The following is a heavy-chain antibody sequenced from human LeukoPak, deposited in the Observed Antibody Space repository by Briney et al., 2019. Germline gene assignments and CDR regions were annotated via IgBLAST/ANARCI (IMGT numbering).Heavy chain of an antibody. Sequence: PGGSLRLSCAASGFTFSNAWMSWGRQAPGKGLEWVGRIKSKTDGGTTDYAAPVKGRFTISRDNSKNTLSLQMNSLRTEDTAVYYCATQGFCTSTDCYAHNFHIWGQGTTVTVSS. J-gene: IGHJ3*02. CDR2: IKSKTDGGTT. CDR3: ATQGFCTSTDCYAHNFHI. CDR1: GFTFSNAW. D-gene: IGHD2-2*01. V-gene: IGHV3-15*01.